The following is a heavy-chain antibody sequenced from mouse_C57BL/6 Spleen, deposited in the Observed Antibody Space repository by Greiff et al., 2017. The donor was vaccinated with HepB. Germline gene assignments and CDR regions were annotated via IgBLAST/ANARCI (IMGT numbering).Heavy chain of an antibody. CDR3: ARGLYSYAMDY. Sequence: DVQLVESEGGLVQPGSSMKLSCTASGFTFSDYYMAWVRQVPEKGLEWVANINYDGSSTYYLDSLKSRFIISRDNAKNILYLQMSSLKSEDTATYYCARGLYSYAMDYWGQGTSVTVSS. D-gene: IGHD2-1*01. CDR2: INYDGSST. J-gene: IGHJ4*01. V-gene: IGHV5-16*01. CDR1: GFTFSDYY.